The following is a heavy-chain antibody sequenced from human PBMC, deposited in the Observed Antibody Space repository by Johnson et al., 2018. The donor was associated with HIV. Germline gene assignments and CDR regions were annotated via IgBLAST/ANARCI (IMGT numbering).Heavy chain of an antibody. CDR1: GFTFSNYA. CDR3: ARGTIIMFRGVIGFDI. CDR2: IYDGGRT. J-gene: IGHJ3*02. Sequence: VQLVESGGGVVQPGRSLRLSCAASGFTFSNYAMHWVRQAPGKGLEWVSVIYDGGRTYYGDSVKGRFTISGDTSKNTLHLEMNSLRAEDTAMYYCARGTIIMFRGVIGFDIWGQGTMVTVSS. V-gene: IGHV3-30*14. D-gene: IGHD3-10*01.